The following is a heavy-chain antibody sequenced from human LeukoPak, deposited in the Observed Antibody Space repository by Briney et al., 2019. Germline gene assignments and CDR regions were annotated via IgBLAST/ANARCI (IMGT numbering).Heavy chain of an antibody. CDR2: IYYSGST. CDR1: GGSISSYY. D-gene: IGHD3-10*01. V-gene: IGHV4-59*01. J-gene: IGHJ4*02. CDR3: ARFGDMFDY. Sequence: PSETLSLTCTVSGGSISSYYGSWIRQPPGKGLEWIGYIYYSGSTKYNPSLKSRVTISVDTSRNQFSLKLSSVTAADTAVYYCARFGDMFDYWGQGTLVTVSS.